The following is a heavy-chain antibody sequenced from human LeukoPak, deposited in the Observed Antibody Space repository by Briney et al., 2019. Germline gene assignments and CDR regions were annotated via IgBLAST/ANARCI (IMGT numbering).Heavy chain of an antibody. D-gene: IGHD2-15*01. CDR2: IYYSGST. Sequence: SETLSLTCTVSGGSVSSSSYYWGWIRQPPGKGLEWIGYIYYSGSTNYNPSLKSRVTISVDTSKNQFSLKLSSVTAADTAVYYCARHSCSGGSCSPGYYYGMDVWGQGTTVTVSS. V-gene: IGHV4-61*05. J-gene: IGHJ6*02. CDR1: GGSVSSSSYY. CDR3: ARHSCSGGSCSPGYYYGMDV.